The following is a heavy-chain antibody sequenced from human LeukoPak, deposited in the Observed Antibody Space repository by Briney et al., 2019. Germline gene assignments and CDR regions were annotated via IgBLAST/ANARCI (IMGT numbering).Heavy chain of an antibody. CDR3: ARDEETKAEYYYYMDV. CDR1: GFRFSNYG. CDR2: ITGHGENT. D-gene: IGHD1-14*01. V-gene: IGHV3-21*01. J-gene: IGHJ6*03. Sequence: PGGSLRLSCAASGFRFSNYGMNWVRQAPGKGLEWVSGITGHGENTYYADSVKGRFTISRDNAKNSLYLQMNSLRAEDTAVYYCARDEETKAEYYYYMDVWGKGTTVTVSS.